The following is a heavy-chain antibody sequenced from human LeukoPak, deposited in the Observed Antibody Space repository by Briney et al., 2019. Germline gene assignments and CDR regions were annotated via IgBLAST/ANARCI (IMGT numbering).Heavy chain of an antibody. CDR1: GFTFSSYG. J-gene: IGHJ4*02. V-gene: IGHV3-30*03. CDR3: ATHTNYYGSGSPYDDY. D-gene: IGHD3-10*01. CDR2: ISYDGSNK. Sequence: GGSLRLSCAASGFTFSSYGMHWVRQAPGKGLEWVAVISYDGSNKYYADSVKGRFTISRDNSKNTLYLQMNSLRAEGTAVYYCATHTNYYGSGSPYDDYWGQGTLVTVSS.